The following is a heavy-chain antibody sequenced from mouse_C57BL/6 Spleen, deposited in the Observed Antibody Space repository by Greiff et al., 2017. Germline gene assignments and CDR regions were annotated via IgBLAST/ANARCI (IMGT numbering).Heavy chain of an antibody. V-gene: IGHV1-81*01. CDR2: IYPRSGNT. J-gene: IGHJ2*01. Sequence: QVQLQQSGAELARPGASVKLSCTASGYTFTSYGISWVKQRTGQGLEWIGEIYPRSGNTYYNEKFKGKATLTADKSSSTAYMELRSLTSEDSAVYFCARHNYDGYPFYFDYWGQGTTLTVSS. D-gene: IGHD2-3*01. CDR3: ARHNYDGYPFYFDY. CDR1: GYTFTSYG.